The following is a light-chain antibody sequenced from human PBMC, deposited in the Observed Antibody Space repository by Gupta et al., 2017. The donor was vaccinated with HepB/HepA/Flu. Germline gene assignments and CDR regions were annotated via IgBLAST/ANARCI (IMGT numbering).Light chain of an antibody. CDR3: QQYNSYSRT. V-gene: IGKV1-5*03. CDR1: QSISSW. Sequence: DIQMTQSPSTLSASVGDRVTITCRASQSISSWLAWYQQKPGKAPNLLIYKASNLESGVPSRFSGSGSGTELTLTISSLQPDDFATYYCQQYNSYSRTFGQGTKVEIK. CDR2: KAS. J-gene: IGKJ1*01.